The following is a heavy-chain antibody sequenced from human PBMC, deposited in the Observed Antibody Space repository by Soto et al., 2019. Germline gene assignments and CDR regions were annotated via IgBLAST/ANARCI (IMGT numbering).Heavy chain of an antibody. CDR1: GGSMSSGGYF. Sequence: PSETLSLTCAVSGGSMSSGGYFWSWIRQPPGKGLEWIGYIYHSGSTYYNPSLKSRVTISVDRSKNQFSLKLNSVTAADTAVYYCARGLGPWGQGTLVNVSS. J-gene: IGHJ5*02. CDR2: IYHSGST. V-gene: IGHV4-30-2*01. D-gene: IGHD3-10*01. CDR3: ARGLGP.